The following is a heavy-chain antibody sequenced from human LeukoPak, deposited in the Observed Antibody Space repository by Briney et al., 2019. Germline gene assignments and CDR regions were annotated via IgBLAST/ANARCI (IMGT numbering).Heavy chain of an antibody. CDR3: ARSYCSGGSCDFDY. CDR2: ISSSSSYI. CDR1: GFTFSSYS. J-gene: IGHJ4*02. D-gene: IGHD2-15*01. Sequence: GGSLRLSCAASGFTFSSYSMNWVRQAPGKGLEWVSSISSSSSYIYYADSVKGRFTISRDNAKNSLYLQMNSLRAEDTAVYYCARSYCSGGSCDFDYWGQGTLVTVSS. V-gene: IGHV3-21*01.